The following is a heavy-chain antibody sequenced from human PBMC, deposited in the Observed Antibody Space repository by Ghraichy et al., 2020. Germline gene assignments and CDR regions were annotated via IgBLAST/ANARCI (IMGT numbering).Heavy chain of an antibody. V-gene: IGHV4-4*07. J-gene: IGHJ2*01. CDR1: GGSISSYY. D-gene: IGHD4-17*01. CDR2: IYTSGST. Sequence: SETLSLTCTVSGGSISSYYWSWIRQPAGKGLEWIGRIYTSGSTNYNPSLKSRVTMSVDTSKNQFSLKLSSVTAADTAVYYCARDLMDYGDYGGGWYFDLWGRGTLVTVSS. CDR3: ARDLMDYGDYGGGWYFDL.